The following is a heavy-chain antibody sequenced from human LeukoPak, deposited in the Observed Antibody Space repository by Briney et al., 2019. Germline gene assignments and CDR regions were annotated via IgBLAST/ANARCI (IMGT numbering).Heavy chain of an antibody. CDR3: ARGLLTENYYYGMDV. D-gene: IGHD2-15*01. J-gene: IGHJ6*02. CDR2: IYPRDGST. CDR1: GYTFTSNY. Sequence: ASVKVSCKASGYTFTSNYIHWVRQAPGQGLEWMGMIYPRDGSTSYAQKFQGRVTITADESTSTAYMELSSLRSEDTAVYYCARGLLTENYYYGMDVWGQGTTVTVSS. V-gene: IGHV1-46*01.